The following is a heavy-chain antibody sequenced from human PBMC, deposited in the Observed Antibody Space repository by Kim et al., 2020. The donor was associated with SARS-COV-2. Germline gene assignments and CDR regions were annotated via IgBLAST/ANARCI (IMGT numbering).Heavy chain of an antibody. CDR2: IYYSGST. CDR3: ARVGEYVVPTARIHYFDY. Sequence: SETLSLTCTVSGGSISSGGYYWSWIRQHPGKGLEWIGYIYYSGSTYYNPSLKSRVTISVDTSKNQFSLKLSSVTAADTAVYYCARVGEYVVPTARIHYFDYWSQGTLVTVSP. D-gene: IGHD3-16*01. J-gene: IGHJ4*02. CDR1: GGSISSGGYY. V-gene: IGHV4-31*03.